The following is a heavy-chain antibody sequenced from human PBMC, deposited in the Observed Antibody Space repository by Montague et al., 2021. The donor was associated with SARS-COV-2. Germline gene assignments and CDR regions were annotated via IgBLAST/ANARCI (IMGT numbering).Heavy chain of an antibody. V-gene: IGHV3-11*05. J-gene: IGHJ4*02. CDR1: GFTLSDYY. CDR2: ISDSSDYT. CDR3: ARDGLSGSYLGDFDY. Sequence: SLRLSCAASGFTLSDYYMSWIRQAPGKGLEWISYISDSSDYTNYXDSVKGRFTISRDNAKNSLYLQMNSLRAEDTAVYYCARDGLSGSYLGDFDYWGQGTLVTVSS. D-gene: IGHD1-26*01.